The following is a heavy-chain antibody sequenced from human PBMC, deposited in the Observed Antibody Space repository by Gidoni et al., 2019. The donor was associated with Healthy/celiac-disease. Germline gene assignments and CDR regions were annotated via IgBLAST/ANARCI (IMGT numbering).Heavy chain of an antibody. CDR1: GFTFSSYG. Sequence: QVQLVESGGGVVQPGGSLRLSCAASGFTFSSYGMHWVRQAPGKGLEWVAFIRYDGSNKYYADSVKGRFTISRDNSKNTLYLQMNSLRAEDTAVYYCAKAPFYDSSGGVADDWGQGTLVTVSS. D-gene: IGHD3-22*01. V-gene: IGHV3-30*02. CDR2: IRYDGSNK. J-gene: IGHJ4*02. CDR3: AKAPFYDSSGGVADD.